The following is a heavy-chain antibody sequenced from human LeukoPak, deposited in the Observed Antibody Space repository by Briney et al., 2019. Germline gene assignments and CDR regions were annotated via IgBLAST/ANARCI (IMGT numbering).Heavy chain of an antibody. Sequence: GGSLRLSCAISGFTFSSYAMTWVRQAPGEGLEWVSSISGTGGSTFYADSVKGRFTISRDNSKNTLYLQMNSLRAEDTAIYYCAKEREAYCSGGSCYGSDKLFPADYWGQGSLVTVSS. V-gene: IGHV3-23*01. J-gene: IGHJ4*02. D-gene: IGHD2-15*01. CDR3: AKEREAYCSGGSCYGSDKLFPADY. CDR2: ISGTGGST. CDR1: GFTFSSYA.